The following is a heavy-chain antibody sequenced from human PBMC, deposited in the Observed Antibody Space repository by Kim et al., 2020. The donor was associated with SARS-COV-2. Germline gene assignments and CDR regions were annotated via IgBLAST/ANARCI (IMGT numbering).Heavy chain of an antibody. CDR3: SRGQDTAKVGY. Sequence: SETLSLTCAVYGGSLSGYYWSWIRQPPGKGLEWIGEIHPFGNTDYQPSLKSRITMSLDTSKNHFSLKLSSVTAADTAMYFISRGQDTAKVGYWGQGTLVTVSS. V-gene: IGHV4-34*01. CDR1: GGSLSGYY. CDR2: IHPFGNT. J-gene: IGHJ4*02. D-gene: IGHD5-18*01.